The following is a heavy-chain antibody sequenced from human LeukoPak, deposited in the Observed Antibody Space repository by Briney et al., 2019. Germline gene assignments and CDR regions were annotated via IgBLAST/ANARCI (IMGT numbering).Heavy chain of an antibody. CDR1: GFTITNNW. J-gene: IGHJ4*02. D-gene: IGHD1-26*01. CDR3: ATVFKGSSLQDY. CDR2: IKNDESTA. V-gene: IGHV3-74*03. Sequence: GGSLRLSYVVSGFTITNNWMYWVRQPPGRGLVWVSRIKNDESTAVYADSVKGRFTISRDNAKNTLYLQMNSLRVEDTAVYYCATVFKGSSLQDYWGQGTLVTVSS.